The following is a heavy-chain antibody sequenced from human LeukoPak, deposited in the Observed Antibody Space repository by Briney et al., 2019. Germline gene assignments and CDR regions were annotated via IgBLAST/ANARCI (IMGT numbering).Heavy chain of an antibody. V-gene: IGHV3-21*01. D-gene: IGHD5-18*01. Sequence: PGGSLRLSCAASGFTFSSYAMSWVRQAPGKGLEWVSSISSSSSYIYYADSVKGRFTISRDNAKNSLYLQMNSLRAEDTAVYYCVRDFRGYSYGYGYMDVWGKGTTVTVSS. CDR1: GFTFSSYA. CDR3: VRDFRGYSYGYGYMDV. CDR2: ISSSSSYI. J-gene: IGHJ6*03.